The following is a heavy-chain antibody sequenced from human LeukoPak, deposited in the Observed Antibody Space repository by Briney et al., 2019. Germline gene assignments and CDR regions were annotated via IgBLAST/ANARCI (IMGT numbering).Heavy chain of an antibody. V-gene: IGHV1-2*02. CDR3: ATRVVAGIPYYFDH. Sequence: ASLKVSCKTSGYTFTGYYMHWVRQAPGQGLEWTGWMNPNSGGSNYAQKFQGRVTMTRDTSIGTAYMELSSLRSDDTAVYYCATRVVAGIPYYFDHWGQGTLVTVSS. J-gene: IGHJ4*02. D-gene: IGHD6-19*01. CDR1: GYTFTGYY. CDR2: MNPNSGGS.